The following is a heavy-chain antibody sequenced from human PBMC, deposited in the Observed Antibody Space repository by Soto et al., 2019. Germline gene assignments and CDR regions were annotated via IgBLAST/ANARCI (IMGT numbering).Heavy chain of an antibody. CDR1: AYTFTSYD. CDR3: ARGPRNWGVDY. V-gene: IGHV1-8*01. J-gene: IGHJ4*02. D-gene: IGHD7-27*01. CDR2: MNPNNGNT. Sequence: QVQLVQSGAEVKKPGASVKVSCKAAAYTFTSYDINWVRQATGQDFEWMGWMNPNNGNTAYAQKFQGRVTMTRDTSKSTAFMELSSLTSEDTAVHYCARGPRNWGVDYWGQGTLVTVSS.